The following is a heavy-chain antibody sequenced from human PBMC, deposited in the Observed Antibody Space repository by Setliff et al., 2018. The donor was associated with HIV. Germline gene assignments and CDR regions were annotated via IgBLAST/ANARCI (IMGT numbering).Heavy chain of an antibody. Sequence: ASVKVSCKTSGYTFITYYISWVRQAPGQGLEWMGMINPSGSITNYAQKFQGRLTMTRDTSTSTVYMELNSLRSEDTAVYYCASKLYCTNGVCLDAFDIWGQGTMVTVSS. CDR1: GYTFITYY. V-gene: IGHV1-46*01. CDR2: INPSGSIT. J-gene: IGHJ3*02. CDR3: ASKLYCTNGVCLDAFDI. D-gene: IGHD2-8*01.